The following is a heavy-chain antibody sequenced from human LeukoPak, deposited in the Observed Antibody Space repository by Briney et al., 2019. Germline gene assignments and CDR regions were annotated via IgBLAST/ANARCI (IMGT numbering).Heavy chain of an antibody. Sequence: GGSLRLSCEASGFSVRSSYMSWVRQAPGMGLEWVSVIYTSDSTHYADSVKGRFIISRDNSRNTLYLQMNSLRAEDTAVYYCARGASCGGDCYPHWGQGTLVTASS. CDR3: ARGASCGGDCYPH. CDR2: IYTSDST. CDR1: GFSVRSSY. D-gene: IGHD2-21*02. V-gene: IGHV3-53*01. J-gene: IGHJ4*02.